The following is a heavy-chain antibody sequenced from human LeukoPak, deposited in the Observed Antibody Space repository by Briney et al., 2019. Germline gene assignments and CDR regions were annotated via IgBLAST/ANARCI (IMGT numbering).Heavy chain of an antibody. J-gene: IGHJ5*01. CDR2: INPAGNYA. CDR3: VRDWDHYDFDS. D-gene: IGHD3-3*01. V-gene: IGHV3-74*01. CDR1: GFTFSNYW. Sequence: PGGSLRPSCAASGFTFSNYWIHWVRQAPGKGLVWVSRINPAGNYANYADSVKGRFTISRDNAKNTVYLQMNSLRAEDTALFYCVRDWDHYDFDSWGQGTLVTVSS.